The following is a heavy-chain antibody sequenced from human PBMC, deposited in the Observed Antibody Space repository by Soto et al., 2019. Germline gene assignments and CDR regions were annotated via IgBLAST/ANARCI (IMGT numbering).Heavy chain of an antibody. V-gene: IGHV5-10-1*01. Sequence: GEYLRISCQGSGYTFTTYWITWVRQMPGRGLEWMGRIDPSDSYTNYSPSFQGHVTISADKSTNTAYLEWRSLKASDSAIYYCAFPRQDYAARDYDYWGQGLLVTVSS. CDR2: IDPSDSYT. D-gene: IGHD3-16*01. CDR3: AFPRQDYAARDYDY. J-gene: IGHJ4*02. CDR1: GYTFTTYW.